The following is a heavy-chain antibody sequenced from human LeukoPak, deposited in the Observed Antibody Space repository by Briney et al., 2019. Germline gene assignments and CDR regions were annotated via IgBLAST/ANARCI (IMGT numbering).Heavy chain of an antibody. D-gene: IGHD6-19*01. CDR1: GFTFSSYS. CDR3: ARGHSSGWYQDYFDY. V-gene: IGHV3-48*01. Sequence: GGSLRLSCAASGFTFSSYSMNWVRQAPGKGLEWVSYISSSSSTIYYADSAKGRFTISRDNAKNSLYLQMNSLRAEDTAVYYCARGHSSGWYQDYFDYRGQGTLVTVSS. J-gene: IGHJ4*02. CDR2: ISSSSSTI.